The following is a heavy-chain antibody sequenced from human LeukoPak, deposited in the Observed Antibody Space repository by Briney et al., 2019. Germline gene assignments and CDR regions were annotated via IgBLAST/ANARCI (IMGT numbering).Heavy chain of an antibody. Sequence: PGGSLRLSCAASGFTFSGYSMNWVRQAPGKGLEWVSYISSSSTTIYYADSVKGRFTISRDNAKNSLYLQMNSLRAEDTAVYYCAELGITMIGGVWGKGTTVTISS. CDR2: ISSSSTTI. V-gene: IGHV3-48*01. D-gene: IGHD3-10*02. J-gene: IGHJ6*04. CDR1: GFTFSGYS. CDR3: AELGITMIGGV.